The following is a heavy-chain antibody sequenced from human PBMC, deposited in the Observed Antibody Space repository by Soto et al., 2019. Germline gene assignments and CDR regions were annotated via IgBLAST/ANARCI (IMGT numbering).Heavy chain of an antibody. CDR2: INPNSGGT. V-gene: IGHV1-2*02. J-gene: IGHJ4*02. CDR1: GYTFTGYY. Sequence: QVQLVQSGAEVKKPGASVKVSCKASGYTFTGYYMHWVRQAPGQGLEWMGWINPNSGGTNYAQKFQGRITRTRDTSISTAYMELSRLRSDDTAVYYFARVPTGTSPPFDYWGQGTLVTGSS. CDR3: ARVPTGTSPPFDY. D-gene: IGHD1-7*01.